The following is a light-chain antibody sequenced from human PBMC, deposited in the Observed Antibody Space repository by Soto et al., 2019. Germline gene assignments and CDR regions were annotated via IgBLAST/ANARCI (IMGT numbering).Light chain of an antibody. CDR2: WAS. V-gene: IGKV4-1*01. CDR1: QSVLYSSNNKNC. Sequence: DIVMTQSPDSLAVSLGERATINCKSSQSVLYSSNNKNCLAWYQQKPGQPPKLLISWASTRESGVPDRFSGSGSETDFTLTISSLQAEDVALYYCQQYHSTPYTFGQGTKLEIK. J-gene: IGKJ2*01. CDR3: QQYHSTPYT.